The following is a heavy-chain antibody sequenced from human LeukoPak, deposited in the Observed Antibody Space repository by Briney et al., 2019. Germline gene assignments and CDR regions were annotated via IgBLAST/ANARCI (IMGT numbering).Heavy chain of an antibody. Sequence: GGSLRLSCAASGFTFSSYWISWVRQAPGKGLEWVATIRQDGSQKYYVDSVKGRFTISRDNAKNSLYLQMNSLRAEDTAVYYCARDRGEGYCSSTSCYDHFDYWGQGTLVTVSS. V-gene: IGHV3-7*01. CDR2: IRQDGSQK. CDR1: GFTFSSYW. D-gene: IGHD2-2*01. J-gene: IGHJ4*02. CDR3: ARDRGEGYCSSTSCYDHFDY.